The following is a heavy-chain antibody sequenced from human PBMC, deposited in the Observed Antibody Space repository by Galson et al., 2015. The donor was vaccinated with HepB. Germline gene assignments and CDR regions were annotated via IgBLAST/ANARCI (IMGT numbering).Heavy chain of an antibody. V-gene: IGHV3-7*01. Sequence: SLRLSCAASGFTFSSYWMSWVRQAPGKGLEWVANIKQDGSEKYYVDSVKGRFTISRDNAKNSLYLQMNSLRAEDTAVYYCARDLLTTEYYYYGMDVWGQGTTVTVSS. CDR2: IKQDGSEK. D-gene: IGHD4-17*01. CDR3: ARDLLTTEYYYYGMDV. CDR1: GFTFSSYW. J-gene: IGHJ6*02.